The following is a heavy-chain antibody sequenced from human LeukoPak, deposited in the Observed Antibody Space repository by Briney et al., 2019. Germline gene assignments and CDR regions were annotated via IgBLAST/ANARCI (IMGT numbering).Heavy chain of an antibody. V-gene: IGHV3-48*01. J-gene: IGHJ4*02. CDR3: ARDFLRPSYDSSGYYDSYGY. CDR2: ISSSRSTI. D-gene: IGHD3-22*01. CDR1: GFTFSSYS. Sequence: GGSLRLSCAASGFTFSSYSMNWVRQAPGKGLEWVSYISSSRSTIYYADSVKGRFTISRDNAKNSLYLQMNSLRAEDTAVYYCARDFLRPSYDSSGYYDSYGYWGQGTLVTVSS.